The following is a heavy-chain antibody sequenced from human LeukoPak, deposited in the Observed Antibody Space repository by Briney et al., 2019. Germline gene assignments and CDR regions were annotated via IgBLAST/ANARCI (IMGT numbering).Heavy chain of an antibody. CDR2: IIPIFGTA. CDR3: ARGPYYDFWSGYYSA. Sequence: GASVKVSCKASGGTFSSYAISWVRQAPGQGLEWMGGIIPIFGTANYAQKFQGRVTITADESTSTAYMELSSPRSEDTAVYYCARGPYYDFWSGYYSAWGQGTLVTVSS. V-gene: IGHV1-69*13. J-gene: IGHJ5*02. D-gene: IGHD3-3*01. CDR1: GGTFSSYA.